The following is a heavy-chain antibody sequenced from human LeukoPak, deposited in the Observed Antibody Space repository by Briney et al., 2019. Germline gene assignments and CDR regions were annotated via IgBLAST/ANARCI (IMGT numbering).Heavy chain of an antibody. CDR2: ITWDGVNT. J-gene: IGHJ5*02. Sequence: PGGSLRLSCAASGFTFDDYAMHWVRQAPGKGLEWVSLITWDGVNTYYADSVKGRFTISRDNSKNSLYLQMNSLRAEDTAFYYCAKSHSSSWSELGSWGQGTLVTVSS. V-gene: IGHV3-43D*03. CDR3: AKSHSSSWSELGS. CDR1: GFTFDDYA. D-gene: IGHD6-13*01.